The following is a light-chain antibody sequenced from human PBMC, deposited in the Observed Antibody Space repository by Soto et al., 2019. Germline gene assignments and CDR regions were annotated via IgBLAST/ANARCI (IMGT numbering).Light chain of an antibody. J-gene: IGKJ2*01. CDR1: QNILYSSNNNNY. Sequence: DIVMTQSPDSLAVSLGERATINCKSSQNILYSSNNNNYLAWYQQKPGQPPKLLIYWASTRGSGVPDRFSGSGSGTDFTLTISSLQAEDVAVYYGQQYYDIPYTFGQGTRLEIK. CDR2: WAS. V-gene: IGKV4-1*01. CDR3: QQYYDIPYT.